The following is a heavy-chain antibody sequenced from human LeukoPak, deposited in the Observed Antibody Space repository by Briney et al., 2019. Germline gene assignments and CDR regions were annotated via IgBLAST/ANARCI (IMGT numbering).Heavy chain of an antibody. D-gene: IGHD1-14*01. J-gene: IGHJ4*02. CDR2: IRYDGSNK. CDR1: GFTFSSYG. CDR3: ATQYKEPTSTYPRYLDF. V-gene: IGHV3-30*02. Sequence: GGSLRLSCAASGFTFSSYGMHWVRQAPGKGLEWVAFIRYDGSNKYYADSVKGRFTISRDNSKNTLYLQMNSLRAEDTAVYYCATQYKEPTSTYPRYLDFWGRGTLVTVFS.